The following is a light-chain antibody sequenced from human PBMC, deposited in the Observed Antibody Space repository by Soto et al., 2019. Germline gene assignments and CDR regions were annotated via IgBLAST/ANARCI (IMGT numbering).Light chain of an antibody. J-gene: IGKJ1*01. V-gene: IGKV3-20*01. Sequence: EIVLTQSPGTLSLSPGERATLSCRASQSAFSSYLAWYQQKPGQAPRLLIYGASSRATGIPDRFSGSGSGTDFTLTISRLEPEDFAVYYCHQYGSSPWTLGQGTKVEIK. CDR1: QSAFSSY. CDR3: HQYGSSPWT. CDR2: GAS.